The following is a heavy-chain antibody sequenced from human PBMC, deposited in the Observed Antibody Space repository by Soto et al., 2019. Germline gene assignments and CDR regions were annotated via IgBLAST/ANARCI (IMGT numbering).Heavy chain of an antibody. CDR2: ISASSTTV. CDR1: GFTFSSFN. CDR3: ARIYRRDGNKYADY. Sequence: EVQLVESGGGLVQPGESLRLSCAASGFTFSSFNMHWVRQAPGKGLEWVSYISASSTTVYYADSVKGRFTISRDNAKNSRYMPMNSLRDEDTAVYYCARIYRRDGNKYADYWGQGTLVTVSS. D-gene: IGHD3-16*02. V-gene: IGHV3-48*02. J-gene: IGHJ4*02.